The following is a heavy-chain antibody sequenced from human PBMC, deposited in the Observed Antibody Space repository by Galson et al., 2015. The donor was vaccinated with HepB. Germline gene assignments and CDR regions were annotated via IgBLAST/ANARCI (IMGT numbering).Heavy chain of an antibody. D-gene: IGHD3-10*01. Sequence: SLRLSCAASGFTFSSYAMHWVRQAPGKGLEWVAVISYDGSNKYYADSVKGRFTISRDNSKNTLYLQMNSLRAEDTAVYYCARGGLSEVRRYYGSGYYYGMDVWGQGTTVTVSS. CDR2: ISYDGSNK. CDR3: ARGGLSEVRRYYGSGYYYGMDV. CDR1: GFTFSSYA. J-gene: IGHJ6*02. V-gene: IGHV3-30*04.